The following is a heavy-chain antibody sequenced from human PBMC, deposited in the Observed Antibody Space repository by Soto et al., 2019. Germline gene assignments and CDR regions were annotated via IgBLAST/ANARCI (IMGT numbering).Heavy chain of an antibody. CDR2: IIPIFGTA. Sequence: QVQLVQSGAEVKKPGSSVKVSCKASGGTFSSYAISWVRQAPGQGLEWMGGIIPIFGTANYAQKFQGRVTITADEPTSTAYMELSSLRSEDTAVYNCARGDFGDTMIVGSCDMWGQGTMVTVSS. V-gene: IGHV1-69*01. CDR3: ARGDFGDTMIVGSCDM. J-gene: IGHJ3*02. D-gene: IGHD3-22*01. CDR1: GGTFSSYA.